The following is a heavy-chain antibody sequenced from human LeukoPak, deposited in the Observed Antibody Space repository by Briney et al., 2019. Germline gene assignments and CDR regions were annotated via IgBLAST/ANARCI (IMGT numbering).Heavy chain of an antibody. D-gene: IGHD1-26*01. CDR2: IYYSGST. CDR3: ASWEYSGSYY. V-gene: IGHV4-59*01. J-gene: IGHJ4*02. Sequence: SETLSLTCTVSGGSIRSYYWSWIPQPPGKGREWIGYIYYSGSTNYNPSLKSRVTISVDMSKNQFSLKLSSVTAADTAVYYCASWEYSGSYYWGEGTLVTVSS. CDR1: GGSIRSYY.